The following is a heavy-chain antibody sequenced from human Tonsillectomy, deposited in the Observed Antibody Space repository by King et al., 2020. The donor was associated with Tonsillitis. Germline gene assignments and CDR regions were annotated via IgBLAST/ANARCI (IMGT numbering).Heavy chain of an antibody. J-gene: IGHJ4*02. Sequence: VQLQQSGPGLVKPSQTLSLTCAISGDSVSSNSAAWNWSRQSPSRGLEWLGRTYYRSKCDNDYAESVKSRISINPDTSQNQFSLQLNSVTPEDTAVYYCARDRLPWGYYFDYWGQGTLVTVSS. V-gene: IGHV6-1*01. CDR2: TYYRSKCDN. CDR1: GDSVSSNSAA. D-gene: IGHD3-16*01. CDR3: ARDRLPWGYYFDY.